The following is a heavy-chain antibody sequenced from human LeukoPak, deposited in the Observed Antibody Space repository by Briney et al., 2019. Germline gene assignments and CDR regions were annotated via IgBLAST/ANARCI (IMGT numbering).Heavy chain of an antibody. CDR2: IYSGGST. CDR3: ARHIRIAAIGY. D-gene: IGHD6-13*01. Sequence: GGSLRLSCAASGFTVSSNYMSWVRQAPGKGLEWVSVIYSGGSTYYADSVKGRFTISRDNSKNTLYLQMNSLRAEDTAVYYCARHIRIAAIGYWGQGTLVTVSS. V-gene: IGHV3-53*01. CDR1: GFTVSSNY. J-gene: IGHJ4*02.